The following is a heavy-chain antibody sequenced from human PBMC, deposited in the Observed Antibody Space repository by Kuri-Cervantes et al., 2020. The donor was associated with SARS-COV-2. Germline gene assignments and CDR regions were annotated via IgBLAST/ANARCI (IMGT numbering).Heavy chain of an antibody. J-gene: IGHJ6*02. CDR3: AREKVAGIRYYYYGMDV. Sequence: GESLKISCAASGFTFDDYAMHWVRQAPGKGLEWVSLISCDGGSTYYADSVKGRFTISRDNSKNSLYLQMNSLRAEDTAVYYCAREKVAGIRYYYYGMDVWGQGTTVTVSS. CDR1: GFTFDDYA. V-gene: IGHV3-43D*04. CDR2: ISCDGGST. D-gene: IGHD6-19*01.